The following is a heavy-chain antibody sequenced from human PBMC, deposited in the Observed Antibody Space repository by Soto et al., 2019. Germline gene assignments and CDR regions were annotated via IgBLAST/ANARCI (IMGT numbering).Heavy chain of an antibody. CDR2: ISYDGSNK. CDR1: GFTFSSYG. D-gene: IGHD2-8*02. J-gene: IGHJ5*02. CDR3: VKGAPGVPTGYFDP. Sequence: GGSLRLSCAASGFTFSSYGMHWVRQAPGKGLEWVAVISYDGSNKYYADSVKGRFTISRDNSKNTLYLQMNSLSADDTAVYFCVKGAPGVPTGYFDPLAQGTRVTVSS. V-gene: IGHV3-30*18.